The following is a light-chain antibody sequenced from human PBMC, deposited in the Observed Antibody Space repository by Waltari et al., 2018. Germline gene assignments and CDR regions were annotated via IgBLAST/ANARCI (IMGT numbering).Light chain of an antibody. CDR2: AAS. CDR1: QSISSY. Sequence: QSPSSLSASVGDRVTITCRASQSISSYLNWYQQKPGKAPKLLIYAASSLQSGVPSRFSGSGSGTDFTLTISSLQPEDFATYYCQQSYSTPQTFGQGTKVEIK. CDR3: QQSYSTPQT. J-gene: IGKJ1*01. V-gene: IGKV1-39*01.